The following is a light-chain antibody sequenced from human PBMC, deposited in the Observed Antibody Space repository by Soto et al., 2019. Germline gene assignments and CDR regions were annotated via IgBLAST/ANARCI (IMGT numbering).Light chain of an antibody. V-gene: IGKV3-11*01. CDR3: QHRMNWPLT. J-gene: IGKJ5*01. Sequence: EIVLTQSPCTLSLSPGERTTLSYRASQSVSSRYLAWYQQKPGLAPRLLIYDASNRATGIPARFSGSGSETDFTLTISSLEPEDFAVYYCQHRMNWPLTFGQGTRLEIK. CDR1: QSVSSRY. CDR2: DAS.